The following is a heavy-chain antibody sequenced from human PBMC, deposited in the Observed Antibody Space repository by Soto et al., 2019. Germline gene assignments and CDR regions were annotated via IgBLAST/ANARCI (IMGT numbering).Heavy chain of an antibody. CDR2: ISSSSSTI. CDR3: ARDNCSGGSCYHYYYYYGMDV. V-gene: IGHV3-48*02. J-gene: IGHJ6*02. Sequence: GGSLRLSCAASGFTFSSYSMNWVRQAPGKGLEWVSYISSSSSTIYYADSVKGRSTISRDNAKNSLYLQMNSLRDEDTAVYYCARDNCSGGSCYHYYYYYGMDVWGQGTTVTVSS. CDR1: GFTFSSYS. D-gene: IGHD2-15*01.